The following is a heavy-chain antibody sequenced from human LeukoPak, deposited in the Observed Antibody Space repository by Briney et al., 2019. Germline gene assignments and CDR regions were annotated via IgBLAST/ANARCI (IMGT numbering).Heavy chain of an antibody. V-gene: IGHV4-59*08. Sequence: PSETLSLTCTVSGGSISSYYWSWIRQPPGKGLEWIGYIYYSGSTNYNPSLKSRVTISVDTSKNQFSLKLSSVTAADTAVYYCARGSIRITMIVVVTKLYYFDYWGQGTLVTVSS. D-gene: IGHD3-22*01. CDR3: ARGSIRITMIVVVTKLYYFDY. CDR2: IYYSGST. J-gene: IGHJ4*02. CDR1: GGSISSYY.